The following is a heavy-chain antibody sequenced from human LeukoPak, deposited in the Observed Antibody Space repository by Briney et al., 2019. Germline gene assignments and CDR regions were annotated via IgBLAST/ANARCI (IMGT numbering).Heavy chain of an antibody. J-gene: IGHJ4*02. V-gene: IGHV3-23*01. CDR2: IIDSGRST. CDR3: AKDGGGNCYDPIDY. Sequence: GGSLRLSCAYSGFTFSNYAMSWVRQAPGKGLEWISGIIDSGRSTYYADSVRGRFTISRDKSKNTLYLQMNSLRAEDTAFYYCAKDGGGNCYDPIDYWGQGILVTVSS. CDR1: GFTFSNYA. D-gene: IGHD2-21*01.